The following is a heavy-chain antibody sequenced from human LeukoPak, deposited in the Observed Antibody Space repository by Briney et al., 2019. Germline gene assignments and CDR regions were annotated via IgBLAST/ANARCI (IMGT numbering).Heavy chain of an antibody. V-gene: IGHV3-9*01. CDR1: GFTFDDYA. D-gene: IGHD6-19*01. Sequence: GRSLRLPCAASGFTFDDYAMHWVRQAPGKGLEWVSGISWNSGSIGYADSVKGRFTISRDNAKNSLYLQMNSLRAEDTALYYCAKGGIAVTWGQGTLVTVSS. J-gene: IGHJ5*02. CDR2: ISWNSGSI. CDR3: AKGGIAVT.